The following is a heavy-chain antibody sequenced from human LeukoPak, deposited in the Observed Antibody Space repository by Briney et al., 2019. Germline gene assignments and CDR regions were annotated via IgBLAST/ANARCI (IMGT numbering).Heavy chain of an antibody. J-gene: IGHJ4*02. CDR1: GFTFDDYV. D-gene: IGHD2-15*01. V-gene: IGHV3-9*01. Sequence: GGSLRLSCAASGFTFDDYVMHWVRQAPGKGLEWVSGISWNSGNIDYADSVKGRFTISRDNAKNSLYLQMNSLRAEDTAVYYCARDRGGYVDWWGQGTLVTVSS. CDR3: ARDRGGYVDW. CDR2: ISWNSGNI.